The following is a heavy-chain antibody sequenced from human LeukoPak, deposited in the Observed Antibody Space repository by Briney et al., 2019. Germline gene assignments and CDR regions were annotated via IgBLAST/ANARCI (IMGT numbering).Heavy chain of an antibody. Sequence: PSETLSLTCAVYGGSFSGYYWSWIRQPPGKGLEWIGEVNHSGNTNYNPSLKSRVTISVDTSKNQFSLKLSSVTAADTAVYYCARGKQEDIVVVPAAMGFDPWGQGTLVTVSS. D-gene: IGHD2-2*01. J-gene: IGHJ5*02. CDR3: ARGKQEDIVVVPAAMGFDP. CDR1: GGSFSGYY. V-gene: IGHV4-34*01. CDR2: VNHSGNT.